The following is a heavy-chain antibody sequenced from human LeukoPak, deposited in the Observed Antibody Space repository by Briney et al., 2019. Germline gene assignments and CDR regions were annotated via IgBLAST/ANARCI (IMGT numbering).Heavy chain of an antibody. Sequence: SETLSLTCAVYGGSFSGYYWSCIRQPPGKGLEWIGEINHSGSTNYNPSLKSRVTISVDTSKNQFSLKLSSVTAADTAVYYCARGPNLLQLWLRHYYYGMDVWGQGTTVTVSS. CDR2: INHSGST. V-gene: IGHV4-34*01. D-gene: IGHD5-18*01. J-gene: IGHJ6*02. CDR3: ARGPNLLQLWLRHYYYGMDV. CDR1: GGSFSGYY.